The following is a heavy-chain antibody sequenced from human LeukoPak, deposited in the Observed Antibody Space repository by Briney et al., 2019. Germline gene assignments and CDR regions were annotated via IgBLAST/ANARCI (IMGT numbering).Heavy chain of an antibody. CDR3: ARLLGYCSGGSCYPRWFAP. V-gene: IGHV4-59*08. D-gene: IGHD2-15*01. J-gene: IGHJ5*02. CDR1: GGSISSHS. CDR2: ISYSGCT. Sequence: PSETLSLTCPVSGGSISSHSWNWIRQPPGKGLEWIGYISYSGCTNYNPSLKSRVTMSLDTSKNHFSLKLTSVTAADTAVYYCARLLGYCSGGSCYPRWFAPWGQGTLVTVSS.